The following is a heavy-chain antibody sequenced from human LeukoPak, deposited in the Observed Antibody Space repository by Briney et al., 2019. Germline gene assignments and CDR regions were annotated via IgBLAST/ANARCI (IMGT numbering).Heavy chain of an antibody. D-gene: IGHD3-22*01. CDR2: ISGSGGST. Sequence: PGGSLRLSCAASGFTFSSYAMSWVRQAPGKGLEWVSAISGSGGSTYYADSVKGRFTISRDISKNTLYLQMNSLRAEDTALYYCARDQSGYYLSYYYYYYMDVWGKGTTVTVSS. CDR1: GFTFSSYA. J-gene: IGHJ6*03. V-gene: IGHV3-23*01. CDR3: ARDQSGYYLSYYYYYYMDV.